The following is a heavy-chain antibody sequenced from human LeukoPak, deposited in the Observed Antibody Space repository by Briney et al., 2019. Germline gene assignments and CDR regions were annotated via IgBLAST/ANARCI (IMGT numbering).Heavy chain of an antibody. CDR1: GFTFTSYA. V-gene: IGHV3-23*01. CDR3: AKPRETGGYFFDY. D-gene: IGHD7-27*01. Sequence: VQPGGSLRLSCEVSGFTFTSYAMRWVRQAPGKGLEWVSAISGSGDTAYYADSVKGRFTVSRDNSKNTLSLLMNSLKAEDTAVYYCAKPRETGGYFFDYWGQGTLVTVSS. CDR2: ISGSGDTA. J-gene: IGHJ4*02.